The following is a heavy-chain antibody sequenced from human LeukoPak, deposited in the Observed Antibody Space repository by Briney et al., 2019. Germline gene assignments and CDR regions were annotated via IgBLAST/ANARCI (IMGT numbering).Heavy chain of an antibody. CDR1: GDSISSSGYY. D-gene: IGHD3-3*01. CDR2: INHSGST. CDR3: AILDRPGNWCDP. V-gene: IGHV4-39*07. Sequence: PSETLSLTCTVSGDSISSSGYYWGWIRQPPGKGLEWIGEINHSGSTNYNPSLKSRVPISVDTSKNQFSLKLSSVTAADTAVYYCAILDRPGNWCDPWGQGTLVTVSS. J-gene: IGHJ5*02.